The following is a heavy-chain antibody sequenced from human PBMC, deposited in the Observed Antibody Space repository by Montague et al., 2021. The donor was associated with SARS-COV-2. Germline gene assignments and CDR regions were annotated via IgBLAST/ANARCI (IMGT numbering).Heavy chain of an antibody. V-gene: IGHV4-34*01. Sequence: SETLSLTCAISGGSFSNYYWSWIRQPPGKGLEWIGEVNQSGTTIYNLSVKSGVTISEDTSKNQFYLRLNSVTAADTAVYYCARKTRGWLSRPPYKYYFDYWGQGTLVTVSS. CDR3: ARKTRGWLSRPPYKYYFDY. CDR2: VNQSGTT. CDR1: GGSFSNYY. D-gene: IGHD3-22*01. J-gene: IGHJ4*02.